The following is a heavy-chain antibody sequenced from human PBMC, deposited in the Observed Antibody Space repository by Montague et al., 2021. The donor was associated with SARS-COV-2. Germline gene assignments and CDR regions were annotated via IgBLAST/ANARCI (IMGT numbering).Heavy chain of an antibody. CDR3: AGRGSSVWGVIVSAELDY. CDR2: INQSGRT. D-gene: IGHD3-10*01. V-gene: IGHV4-34*01. Sequence: SETLSLTCAVYGGSFSGYYWSWIRQPPEKGLEWIGEINQSGRTNNNPSLESRVIISVDTSKNQFSLKLSSVTAADTAVYYCAGRGSSVWGVIVSAELDYWGQGILVIVSS. CDR1: GGSFSGYY. J-gene: IGHJ4*02.